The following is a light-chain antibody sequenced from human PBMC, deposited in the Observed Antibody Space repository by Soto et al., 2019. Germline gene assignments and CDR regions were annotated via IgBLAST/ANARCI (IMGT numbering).Light chain of an antibody. V-gene: IGKV3-20*01. CDR3: QHYYASSGIT. CDR1: QSLGNNY. Sequence: EIVLTQSPGTLSVSPGERAALSCRASQSLGNNYLAWYQHKPGQAPRLLIYGASSRATGIPDRFSGSGSGTDFTLTISRLEAEDFVVYYCQHYYASSGITFGQGTKLEI. CDR2: GAS. J-gene: IGKJ2*01.